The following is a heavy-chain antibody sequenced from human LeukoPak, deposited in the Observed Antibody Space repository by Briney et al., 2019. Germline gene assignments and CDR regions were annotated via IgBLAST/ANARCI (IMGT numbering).Heavy chain of an antibody. V-gene: IGHV1-24*01. J-gene: IGHJ4*02. CDR3: ARAGEMATIYPIDY. D-gene: IGHD5-24*01. CDR1: GYTLTELS. CDR2: FDPEDGET. Sequence: ASVKVSCKVSGYTLTELSIHWVRQAPGKGLEWMGGFDPEDGETLYAQNFQGRVTMTEDTSTNTAYMELSSLRSEDTAVYYCARAGEMATIYPIDYWGQGTLVTVSS.